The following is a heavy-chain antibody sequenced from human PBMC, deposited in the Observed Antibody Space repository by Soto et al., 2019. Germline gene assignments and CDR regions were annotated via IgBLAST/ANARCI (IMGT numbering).Heavy chain of an antibody. J-gene: IGHJ6*02. D-gene: IGHD2-2*01. CDR3: ARARAAGIVVVPAAPHPYYYGMDV. Sequence: GSLRLSCAASGFTFSSYGMHWVRQAPGKGLEWVAVIWYDGSNKYYADSVKGRFTISRDNSKNTLYLQMNSLRAEDTAVYYCARARAAGIVVVPAAPHPYYYGMDVWGQGTTVTVSS. V-gene: IGHV3-33*01. CDR1: GFTFSSYG. CDR2: IWYDGSNK.